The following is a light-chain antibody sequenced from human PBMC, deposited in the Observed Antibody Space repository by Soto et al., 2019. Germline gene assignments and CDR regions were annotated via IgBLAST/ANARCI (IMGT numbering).Light chain of an antibody. Sequence: DIVLTHSPGTLSLSPGERATLSCSASQSVTTNMAWYQQKPGQAPRLLIYGASTRATGIPARFSGSGSGTAFTLTISSLQSVDFAVYYCQQYNNWPPWTFGQGTKVDIK. CDR3: QQYNNWPPWT. V-gene: IGKV3-15*01. CDR2: GAS. CDR1: QSVTTN. J-gene: IGKJ1*01.